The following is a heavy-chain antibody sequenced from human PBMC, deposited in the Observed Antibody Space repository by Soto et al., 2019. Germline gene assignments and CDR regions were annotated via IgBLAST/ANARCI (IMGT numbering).Heavy chain of an antibody. CDR1: GDTFNTND. CDR3: TRGISDS. CDR2: MNPASGNT. J-gene: IGHJ4*02. Sequence: QVQLVQSGAEVKKPGDSVKVSCKASGDTFNTNDFNWVRQATRQGLEWMGWMNPASGNTGFAQKFQGRVSLTMDTSTSIAYMELSSLTSEDTAMYYCTRGISDSWGQGTLVTVSS. D-gene: IGHD3-3*02. V-gene: IGHV1-8*01.